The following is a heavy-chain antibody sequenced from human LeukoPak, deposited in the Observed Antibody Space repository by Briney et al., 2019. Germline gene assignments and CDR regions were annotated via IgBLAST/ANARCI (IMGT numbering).Heavy chain of an antibody. CDR2: ISGSGGST. CDR3: AKWSAYYYDSSGYHDAFDI. CDR1: GFTFSSYA. J-gene: IGHJ3*02. D-gene: IGHD3-22*01. V-gene: IGHV3-23*01. Sequence: GGSLRLSCAAPGFTFSSYAMSWVRQAPGKGLEWVSAISGSGGSTYYADSVKGRFTISRDNSKNTLYLQMNSLRAEDTAVYYCAKWSAYYYDSSGYHDAFDIWGQGTMVTVSS.